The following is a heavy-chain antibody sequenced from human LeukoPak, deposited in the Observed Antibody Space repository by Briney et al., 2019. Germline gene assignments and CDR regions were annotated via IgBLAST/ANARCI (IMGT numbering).Heavy chain of an antibody. D-gene: IGHD3-3*01. CDR2: MNPNSGNT. J-gene: IGHJ5*02. V-gene: IGHV1-8*03. CDR1: GYTFTSYD. CDR3: ARGRTYYDFWSGYSRWFDP. Sequence: ASVKVSCKASGYTFTSYDINWVRQATGQGLEWMGWMNPNSGNTGYAQKFQGRVTITRNTSISTAYMELSSLRSEDTAVYYCARGRTYYDFWSGYSRWFDPWGQGTLVTVSS.